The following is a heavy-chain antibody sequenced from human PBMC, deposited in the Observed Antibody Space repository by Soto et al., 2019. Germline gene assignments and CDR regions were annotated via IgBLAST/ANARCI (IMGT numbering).Heavy chain of an antibody. D-gene: IGHD2-8*01. Sequence: EASVKVSCKASGYTFTAYYIHWVRQAPGHGLEWMGFISPNSGGTQFAPKFQGLVTMTGDTSLSTVYMDLSRLRSDDTAVYYCARSWVVHRDIDYWGQGTLVTVSS. V-gene: IGHV1-2*04. CDR1: GYTFTAYY. CDR3: ARSWVVHRDIDY. CDR2: ISPNSGGT. J-gene: IGHJ4*02.